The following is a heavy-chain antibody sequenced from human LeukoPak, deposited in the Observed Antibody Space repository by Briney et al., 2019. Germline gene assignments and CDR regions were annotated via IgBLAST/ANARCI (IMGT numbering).Heavy chain of an antibody. CDR2: INPNSGGT. J-gene: IGHJ4*02. D-gene: IGHD4-17*01. V-gene: IGHV1-2*02. CDR3: ARDDYGNNPSPDY. CDR1: GYTFTGYY. Sequence: ASVKLSCKASGYTFTGYYMHWVRQAPGQGLEWMGWINPNSGGTNYAQKFQGRVTMTRDTSISTAYMELSRLRSDDTAVYYCARDDYGNNPSPDYWGQGTLVSVSP.